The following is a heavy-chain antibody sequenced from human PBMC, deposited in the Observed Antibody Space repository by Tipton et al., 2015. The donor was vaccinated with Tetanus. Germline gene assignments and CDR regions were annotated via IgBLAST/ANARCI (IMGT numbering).Heavy chain of an antibody. J-gene: IGHJ4*02. CDR3: ARDLYHYDDTGYHRRYYLDS. V-gene: IGHV1-2*02. D-gene: IGHD3-22*01. CDR1: GYTFTGNY. CDR2: INPDSGGT. Sequence: QSGPEVKKPGASVKVSCKAAGYTFTGNYLQWVRQAPGQGLEWMGWINPDSGGTNSAQKFQGRVTMTRDTSISTAYMELSRLRSDDTAVYYCARDLYHYDDTGYHRRYYLDSWGQGTLVTVSS.